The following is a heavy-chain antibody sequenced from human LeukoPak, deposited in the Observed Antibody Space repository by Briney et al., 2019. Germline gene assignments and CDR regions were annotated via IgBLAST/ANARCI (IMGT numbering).Heavy chain of an antibody. Sequence: SETLSLTCTVSGGSISSYYWSWIRQPAGKGLEWIGRIYTSESTNYNPSLKSRVTMSVDTSKNQFSLKLSSVTAADTAVYYCARVVVPAANAQYFDYWDQGTLVTVSS. V-gene: IGHV4-4*07. CDR3: ARVVVPAANAQYFDY. D-gene: IGHD2-2*01. CDR2: IYTSEST. CDR1: GGSISSYY. J-gene: IGHJ4*02.